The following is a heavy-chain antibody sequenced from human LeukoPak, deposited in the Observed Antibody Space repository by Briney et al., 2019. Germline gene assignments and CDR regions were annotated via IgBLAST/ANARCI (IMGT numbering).Heavy chain of an antibody. CDR1: GFTSSSYG. D-gene: IGHD3-16*01. Sequence: PGRSLRLSCAASGFTSSSYGMHWVRQAPGKGPEWVAVISYDGNNQYYADSVKGRFTISRDNSKNTLYLQMNSLRAEDTAVYYCAKSWGIFTYYFDYWGQGTLVTVSS. CDR3: AKSWGIFTYYFDY. J-gene: IGHJ4*02. V-gene: IGHV3-30*18. CDR2: ISYDGNNQ.